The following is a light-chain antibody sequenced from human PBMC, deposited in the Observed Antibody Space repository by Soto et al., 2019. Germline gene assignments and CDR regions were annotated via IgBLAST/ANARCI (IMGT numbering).Light chain of an antibody. V-gene: IGKV3-20*01. CDR3: QQYGSSPLT. J-gene: IGKJ4*01. CDR1: QSVSSSY. Sequence: ETVLTQSPGPLSLSPGERATLSCRASQSVSSSYLAWYQQRPGQAPRLLIYGASSRATGIPDRFSGTGSGTDFTLTISRLEPEDFAVYYCQQYGSSPLTFGGGTQVEIK. CDR2: GAS.